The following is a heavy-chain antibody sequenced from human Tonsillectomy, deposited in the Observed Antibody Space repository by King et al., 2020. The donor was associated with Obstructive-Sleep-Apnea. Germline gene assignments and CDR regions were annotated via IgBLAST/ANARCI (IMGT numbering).Heavy chain of an antibody. V-gene: IGHV4-39*07. Sequence: LQLQESGPGLVKPSETLSLTCTVSGDSISSSRYYWGWIRQPPGKGLEWIGNIYYSGSTSYNPSLKSRVNISVDTSKNQFSLKLSSVTAAASAVYYCASKPDIVVVVAAEYYFDYWGQGTLVTVSS. CDR3: ASKPDIVVVVAAEYYFDY. J-gene: IGHJ4*02. CDR2: IYYSGST. D-gene: IGHD2-15*01. CDR1: GDSISSSRYY.